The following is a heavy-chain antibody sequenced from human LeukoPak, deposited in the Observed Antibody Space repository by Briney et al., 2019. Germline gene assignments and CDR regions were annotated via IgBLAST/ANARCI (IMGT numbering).Heavy chain of an antibody. D-gene: IGHD3-3*01. V-gene: IGHV5-51*01. J-gene: IGHJ1*01. CDR3: ASPGITIFGVVTPSIQN. Sequence: GESLKISCKGSGYSFTSYWIGWVRQMPGKGLEWMGIIYPGDSDTRYSPSFQGQVTISADRSISTAYLQWSSLKASDTAMYYCASPGITIFGVVTPSIQNWGQGTLVTVSS. CDR1: GYSFTSYW. CDR2: IYPGDSDT.